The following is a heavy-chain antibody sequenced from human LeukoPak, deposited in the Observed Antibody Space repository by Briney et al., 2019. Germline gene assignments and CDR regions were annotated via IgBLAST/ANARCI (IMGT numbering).Heavy chain of an antibody. D-gene: IGHD3-22*01. Sequence: ASVKVSCKASGYTFTSYYMHWVRQAPGQGLEWMGWINPNSGGTNYAQKFQGRVTMTRDTSISTAYMELSRLRSDDTAVYYCARAARGITMIVVVPSYWGRGTLVTVSS. CDR1: GYTFTSYY. CDR3: ARAARGITMIVVVPSY. V-gene: IGHV1-2*02. J-gene: IGHJ4*02. CDR2: INPNSGGT.